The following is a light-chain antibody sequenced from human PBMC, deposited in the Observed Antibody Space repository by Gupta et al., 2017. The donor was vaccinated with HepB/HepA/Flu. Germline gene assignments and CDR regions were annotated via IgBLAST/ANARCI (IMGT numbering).Light chain of an antibody. CDR1: SSDIGTHNY. V-gene: IGLV2-14*01. J-gene: IGLJ1*01. Sequence: QSALTQPASVSGSPGQSITLSCPGTSSDIGTHNYVSWYQQNPGKAPKLIIHDVSDRPSGVSNRFCGSKSGNTAYLTISGLQDEDEADYYCCSSSSSSTLYVFGTGTEVTV. CDR3: CSSSSSSTLYV. CDR2: DVS.